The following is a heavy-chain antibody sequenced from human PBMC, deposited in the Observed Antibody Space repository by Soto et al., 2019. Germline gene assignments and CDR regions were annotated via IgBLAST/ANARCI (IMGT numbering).Heavy chain of an antibody. CDR2: ISGSGGST. CDR3: AKDRYCSRGTNWFDP. D-gene: IGHD6-13*01. V-gene: IGHV3-23*01. CDR1: GFSFSSYA. J-gene: IGHJ5*02. Sequence: SGGSLRLSCAASGFSFSSYAMSWARQAPGKGLEWVSAISGSGGSTYYADSVKGRFTISRDNSKNTLYLQMNSLRDEDTAVYYCAKDRYCSRGTNWFDPWGQGTLVTVSS.